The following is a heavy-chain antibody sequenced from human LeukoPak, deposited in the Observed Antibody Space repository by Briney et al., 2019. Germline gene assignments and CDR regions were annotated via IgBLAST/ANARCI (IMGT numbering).Heavy chain of an antibody. D-gene: IGHD5-12*01. CDR2: IIPIFGTA. Sequence: SVKVSCKASGGTFSSYAISWVRQAPGQGLEWMGGIIPIFGTANYAQKFQGRVTITTDESTSTAYMELSSLRSEDTAVYYCARSSGYDYRLDYWGQGTLVTVSS. V-gene: IGHV1-69*05. J-gene: IGHJ4*02. CDR1: GGTFSSYA. CDR3: ARSSGYDYRLDY.